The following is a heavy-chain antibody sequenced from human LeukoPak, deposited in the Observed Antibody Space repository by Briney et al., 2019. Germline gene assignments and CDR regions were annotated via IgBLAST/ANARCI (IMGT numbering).Heavy chain of an antibody. Sequence: SETLSLTCTVSGGSISSSSYYWGWIRQPPGKGLEWIGSIYYSGSTYYNPSLKSRVTISVDTSKNQFSLKLSSVTAADTAVYYCARVPLDGGEPLIDYWGQGTLVTVSS. CDR1: GGSISSSSYY. D-gene: IGHD1-14*01. CDR2: IYYSGST. CDR3: ARVPLDGGEPLIDY. J-gene: IGHJ4*02. V-gene: IGHV4-39*07.